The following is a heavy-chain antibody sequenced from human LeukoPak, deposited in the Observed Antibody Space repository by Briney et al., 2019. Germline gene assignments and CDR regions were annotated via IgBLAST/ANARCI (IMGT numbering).Heavy chain of an antibody. CDR1: GFTFSSYG. J-gene: IGHJ6*02. CDR3: ANLYDSTQSYGMDV. CDR2: IWYDGSNK. Sequence: PGRSLRLSCAASGFTFSSYGMHWVRQAPGKGLEWMAVIWYDGSNKYYADSEKSRFTISRDNSKNTLYLQMNSLRAEDTAVYYCANLYDSTQSYGMDVWGQGTTVTVSS. V-gene: IGHV3-33*06. D-gene: IGHD3-22*01.